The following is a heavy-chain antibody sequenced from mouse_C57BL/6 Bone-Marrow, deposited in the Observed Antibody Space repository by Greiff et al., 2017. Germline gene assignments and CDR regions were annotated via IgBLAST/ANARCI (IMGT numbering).Heavy chain of an antibody. CDR1: GYAFTNYL. D-gene: IGHD2-3*01. CDR3: ARGGWFPDY. Sequence: VQLQQSGAELVRPGTSVKVSCKASGYAFTNYLIEWVKQRPGQSLEWIGVINPGSGGTNYNEKFKGKATLTADKSSSTAYMQLSSLTSEDSAVYFCARGGWFPDYWGQGTTLTVSS. V-gene: IGHV1-54*01. J-gene: IGHJ2*01. CDR2: INPGSGGT.